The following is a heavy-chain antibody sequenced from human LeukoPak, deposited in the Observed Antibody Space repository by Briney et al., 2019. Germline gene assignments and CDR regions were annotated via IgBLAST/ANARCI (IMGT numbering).Heavy chain of an antibody. CDR2: IRMDGGEQ. Sequence: GGSLRLSCAASGFTFSSFWMTWVRQTPGKGLEWVANIRMDGGEQYYMDSVEGRFTISRDNAKNSLYLQMYSLRPEDTAVYYCARDKGYNSAYWGRGTLVTVSS. D-gene: IGHD5-24*01. V-gene: IGHV3-7*01. CDR3: ARDKGYNSAY. CDR1: GFTFSSFW. J-gene: IGHJ4*02.